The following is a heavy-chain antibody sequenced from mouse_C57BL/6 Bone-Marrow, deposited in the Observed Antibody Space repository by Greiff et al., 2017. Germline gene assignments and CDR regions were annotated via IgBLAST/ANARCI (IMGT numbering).Heavy chain of an antibody. J-gene: IGHJ4*01. D-gene: IGHD1-1*01. CDR3: AKDYGSSYCYAMDY. CDR1: GFSLTSYG. V-gene: IGHV2-5*01. CDR2: IWRGGST. Sequence: VKVEESGPGLVQPSQSLSITCTVSGFSLTSYGLHWVRQSPGKGLEWLGVIWRGGSTDYNAAFMSRLSITKDNSKSQVFFKMNSLQADDTAIYYCAKDYGSSYCYAMDYWGQGTSVTVSS.